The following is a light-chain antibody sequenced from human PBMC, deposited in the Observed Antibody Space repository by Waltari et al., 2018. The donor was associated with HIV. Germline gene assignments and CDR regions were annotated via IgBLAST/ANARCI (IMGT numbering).Light chain of an antibody. V-gene: IGLV1-40*01. CDR3: QSHDSSLSGYV. J-gene: IGLJ1*01. CDR2: GNS. Sequence: QSVLTQPPSVSGAPGQRVTISCTGSSSNIGAGYHVPWYQQLPGTAPKLLIYGNSNRPSGVPDRFSGSKSGTSASLAITGLQAEDEADYYCQSHDSSLSGYVFGTGTKVTVL. CDR1: SSNIGAGYH.